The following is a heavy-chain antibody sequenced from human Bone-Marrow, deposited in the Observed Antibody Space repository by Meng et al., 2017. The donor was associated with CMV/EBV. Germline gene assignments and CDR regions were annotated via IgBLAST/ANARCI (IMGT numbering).Heavy chain of an antibody. J-gene: IGHJ3*02. CDR1: GYSFTSYW. CDR2: IYPGDSDT. D-gene: IGHD4-17*01. CDR3: ARQRRDYGDYNAFDI. V-gene: IGHV5-51*01. Sequence: GESLKISCKVSGYSFTSYWIGWVRRMPGKGLEWRGIIYPGDSDTRYSPSFQGQVTISADKSISTTYLQWSSLKASETAMYYCARQRRDYGDYNAFDIWGQGTMVTVSS.